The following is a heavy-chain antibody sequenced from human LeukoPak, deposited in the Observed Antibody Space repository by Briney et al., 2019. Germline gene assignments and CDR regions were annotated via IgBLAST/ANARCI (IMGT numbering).Heavy chain of an antibody. CDR3: SRDLGTGRPHDF. D-gene: IGHD3/OR15-3a*01. CDR2: ISDSGGSA. CDR1: GFTFNTYA. V-gene: IGHV3-23*01. Sequence: SGGSLRLSCAASGFTFNTYAMSWVRQAPGKGLEWVSAISDSGGSAYYADSVKGRFTISRDNARDSLYLQMNSLRAEDTALYYCSRDLGTGRPHDFWGQGTLVTVSS. J-gene: IGHJ4*02.